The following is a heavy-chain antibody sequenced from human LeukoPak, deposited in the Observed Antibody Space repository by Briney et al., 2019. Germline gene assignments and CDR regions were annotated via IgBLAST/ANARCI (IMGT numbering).Heavy chain of an antibody. V-gene: IGHV3-30*02. CDR2: IRYDGSNK. J-gene: IGHJ4*02. CDR1: GFTFSSYG. Sequence: GGSLRLSCAASGFTFSSYGMHWVRQAPGKGLEWVAFIRYDGSNKYYADSVKGRLTISRDNSKNTLYLQMNSLRAEDTAVYYCARRAGAYSHPYDYWGQGTLVTVSS. CDR3: ARRAGAYSHPYDY. D-gene: IGHD4/OR15-4a*01.